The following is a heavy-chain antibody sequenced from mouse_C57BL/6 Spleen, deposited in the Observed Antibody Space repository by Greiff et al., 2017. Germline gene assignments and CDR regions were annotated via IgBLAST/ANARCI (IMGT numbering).Heavy chain of an antibody. CDR2: FYPGRGSI. D-gene: IGHD2-10*01. J-gene: IGHJ2*01. CDR1: GYTFTEYT. V-gene: IGHV1-62-2*01. CDR3: ARHARLTYSLDY. Sequence: VQLKESGAELVKPGASVKLSCKASGYTFTEYTIHWVKQRPGQGLEWIGWFYPGRGSIKYNEKFKDKATLTADKSSSTVYMELSRLTSEDAAVXFCARHARLTYSLDYWGQGTTLTVSS.